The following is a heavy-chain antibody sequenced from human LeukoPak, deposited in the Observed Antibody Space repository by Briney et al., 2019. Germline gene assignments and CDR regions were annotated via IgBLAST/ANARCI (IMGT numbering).Heavy chain of an antibody. CDR2: IYPGDSDT. Sequence: GESLKISCKGSGYSFRSYWIGWVRQMPGKGLEWMGIIYPGDSDTRYSPSFQGQVTISADKSISTAYLQWSSLKASDTAMYYCARTSAAAEGAFDIWGQGTMVTVSS. D-gene: IGHD6-13*01. V-gene: IGHV5-51*01. CDR1: GYSFRSYW. CDR3: ARTSAAAEGAFDI. J-gene: IGHJ3*02.